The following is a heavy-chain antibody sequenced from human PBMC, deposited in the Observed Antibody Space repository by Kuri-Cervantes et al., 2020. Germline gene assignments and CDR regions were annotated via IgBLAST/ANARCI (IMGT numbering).Heavy chain of an antibody. D-gene: IGHD5-24*01. Sequence: ASVKVSCKASGYTFPNLAIHWVRQAPGQRLEWMGWINAGNGKTESSQKFQNRVSITRDTSASTAYMELSRLRSEDTAVYFCARGGRVDVSWSSYFNNYFYYMDVWGKGTTVTVSS. CDR3: ARGGRVDVSWSSYFNNYFYYMDV. CDR2: INAGNGKT. V-gene: IGHV1-3*01. CDR1: GYTFPNLA. J-gene: IGHJ6*03.